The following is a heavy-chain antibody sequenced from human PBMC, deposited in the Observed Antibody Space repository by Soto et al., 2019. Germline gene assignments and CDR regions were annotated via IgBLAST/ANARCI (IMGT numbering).Heavy chain of an antibody. CDR3: ERHRTGYSSSWLDY. J-gene: IGHJ4*02. D-gene: IGHD6-13*01. Sequence: QLQLQESGPGLVKPSETLSLTCTVSGGSISSGTYSWGWIRQPPGKGLEWIGNSYFTGNTHYSPSLKSRVTMSVDTSKNQFSLSLSSVTAADTAVYSCERHRTGYSSSWLDYWGQGTLVTVSS. V-gene: IGHV4-39*01. CDR2: SYFTGNT. CDR1: GGSISSGTYS.